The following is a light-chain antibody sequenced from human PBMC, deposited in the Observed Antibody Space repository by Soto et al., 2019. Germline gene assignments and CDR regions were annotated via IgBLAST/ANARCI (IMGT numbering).Light chain of an antibody. CDR3: QQYNKWPPT. Sequence: EVVMTQFPATLSVSPGERATLSCRASESIFSKLAWYQQKVGQTPRLVIFGASTRATGIPDRFSGSESGTDFTLTISCLQSEDFGIYYCQQYNKWPPTFGGGTKVEI. J-gene: IGKJ4*01. V-gene: IGKV3-15*01. CDR2: GAS. CDR1: ESIFSK.